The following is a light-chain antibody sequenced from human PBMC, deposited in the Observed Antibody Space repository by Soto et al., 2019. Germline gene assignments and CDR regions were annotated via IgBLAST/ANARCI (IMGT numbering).Light chain of an antibody. Sequence: SYVLTQPPAVSVAPGQTARLTCGGIKIRTKSVHWNQLKPGQAPVLVLYDDRDRPSGIPERFSGSNSGNTATLTISRVEAGDEADYYCQVWDSSSDQVVFGGGTQLTVL. V-gene: IGLV3-21*02. J-gene: IGLJ2*01. CDR3: QVWDSSSDQVV. CDR1: KIRTKS. CDR2: DDR.